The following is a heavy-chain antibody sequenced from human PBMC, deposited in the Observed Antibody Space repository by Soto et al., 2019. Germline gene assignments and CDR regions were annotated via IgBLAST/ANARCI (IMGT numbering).Heavy chain of an antibody. Sequence: VQLLESGGGLVQPGGSLRLSCAASGFTFSSYAMSWVRQAPGKGLEWVSAISGSGGSTYYADSVKGRFTISRDNSKNTLYLQMNSLRAEDTAVYYCAKAEGGDTAMVTVYYYYGMDVWGQGTTVTVSS. CDR1: GFTFSSYA. V-gene: IGHV3-23*01. CDR3: AKAEGGDTAMVTVYYYYGMDV. J-gene: IGHJ6*02. D-gene: IGHD5-18*01. CDR2: ISGSGGST.